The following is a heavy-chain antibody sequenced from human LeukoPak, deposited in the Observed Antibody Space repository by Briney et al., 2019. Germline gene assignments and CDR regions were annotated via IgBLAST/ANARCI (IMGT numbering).Heavy chain of an antibody. CDR1: GFTFSDYY. Sequence: PGGSLRLSCAASGFTFSDYYMSWIRQAPGKGLEWVSYISSSGSAIYYADSVKGRFTISRDNAKNSLYLQMNSLRAEDTAVYYCARDRVAAATTYYYYYGMDVWGQGTTVTVSS. CDR2: ISSSGSAI. D-gene: IGHD5-24*01. CDR3: ARDRVAAATTYYYYYGMDV. V-gene: IGHV3-11*01. J-gene: IGHJ6*02.